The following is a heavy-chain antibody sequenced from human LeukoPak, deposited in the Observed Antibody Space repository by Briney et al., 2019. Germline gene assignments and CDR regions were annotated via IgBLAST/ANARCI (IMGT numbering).Heavy chain of an antibody. D-gene: IGHD6-19*01. Sequence: ASVKVSCKASGYTFTSYGISWVRQAPGQGLEWMGWISAYNGNTNYAQKLQGRVTMTTDTSTSTANMELRSLRSDDTAVYYCARLEGAVAGFFYWGQGTLVTVSS. CDR3: ARLEGAVAGFFY. J-gene: IGHJ4*02. CDR1: GYTFTSYG. V-gene: IGHV1-18*01. CDR2: ISAYNGNT.